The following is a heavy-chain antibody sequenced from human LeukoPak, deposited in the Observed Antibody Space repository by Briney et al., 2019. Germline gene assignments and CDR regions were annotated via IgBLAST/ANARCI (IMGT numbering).Heavy chain of an antibody. CDR3: ARVGVPAALDYYYYMDV. CDR1: GGSISSSSYY. CDR2: IYYSGST. J-gene: IGHJ6*03. V-gene: IGHV4-39*07. D-gene: IGHD2-2*01. Sequence: SETLSLTCTVSGGSISSSSYYWGWIRQPPGKGLEWIGSIYYSGSTYYNPSLKSRVTISVDTSKNQFSLKLSSVTAADTAVYYCARVGVPAALDYYYYMDVWGQGTTVTVSS.